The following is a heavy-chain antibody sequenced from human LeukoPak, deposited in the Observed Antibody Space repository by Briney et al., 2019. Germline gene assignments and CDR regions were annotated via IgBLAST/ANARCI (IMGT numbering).Heavy chain of an antibody. CDR1: GFTFSSYG. V-gene: IGHV3-30*18. D-gene: IGHD6-19*01. Sequence: GGSLRLSCAASGFTFSSYGMHWVRQAPGKGLEWVAVISYDGSNKYYADSVKGRFTISKDNSKNTLYLQMNSLRAEDTAVYYCANLEAVAGSGHFDYWGQGTLVTVSS. CDR2: ISYDGSNK. CDR3: ANLEAVAGSGHFDY. J-gene: IGHJ4*02.